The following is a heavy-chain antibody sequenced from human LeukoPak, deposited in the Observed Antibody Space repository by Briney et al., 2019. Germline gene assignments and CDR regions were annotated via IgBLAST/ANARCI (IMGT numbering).Heavy chain of an antibody. CDR2: ISSSSSTI. CDR3: AKIPGSGLGGTDAFDI. CDR1: GFTFSSYS. J-gene: IGHJ3*02. V-gene: IGHV3-48*01. Sequence: GGSLRLSCAASGFTFSSYSMNWVRQAPGKGLEWVSYISSSSSTIYYADSVKGRFTISRDNSKNTLYLQMNSLRAEDTAVYYCAKIPGSGLGGTDAFDIWGQGTMVTVSS. D-gene: IGHD2-15*01.